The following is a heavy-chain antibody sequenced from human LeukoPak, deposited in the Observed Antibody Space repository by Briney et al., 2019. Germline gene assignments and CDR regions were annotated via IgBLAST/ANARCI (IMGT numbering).Heavy chain of an antibody. Sequence: GGSLRLSCAASGFTFSSYWMHWVRQAPGKGLVWVSRINSDGSSTSYADSVKGRFSISRDNAKNTLYLQMNSLRAEDTAVYYCARGGYREQLGSRGQGTLVTVSS. CDR2: INSDGSST. CDR1: GFTFSSYW. V-gene: IGHV3-74*01. D-gene: IGHD6-13*01. CDR3: ARGGYREQLGS. J-gene: IGHJ4*02.